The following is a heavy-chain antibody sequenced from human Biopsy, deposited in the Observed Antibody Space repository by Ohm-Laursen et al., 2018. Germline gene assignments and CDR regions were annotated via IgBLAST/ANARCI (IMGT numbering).Heavy chain of an antibody. D-gene: IGHD2-2*01. Sequence: SLRLSCAASGFTFSDYYMNWFRRAPGRGLEWIAYIHKDSTTEYYADSVRGRFSISRDNVQKSLYLQMNSLRAEDTAVYYCARESALKWYQSLSYFNGMDVWGQGTTVTVSS. J-gene: IGHJ6*02. V-gene: IGHV3-11*04. CDR1: GFTFSDYY. CDR2: IHKDSTTE. CDR3: ARESALKWYQSLSYFNGMDV.